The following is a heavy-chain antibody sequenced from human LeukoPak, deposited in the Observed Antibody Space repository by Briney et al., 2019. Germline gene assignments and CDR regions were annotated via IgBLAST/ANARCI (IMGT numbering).Heavy chain of an antibody. J-gene: IGHJ4*02. CDR2: ISSSSSYI. Sequence: KPGGSLRLSCAASGFTFSSYSMNWVRQAPGKGLEWVSSISSSSSYIYYADSVKGRFTISRDNAKNSLYLQMNSLRAEDMALYYCAKDMGYSGSYSGFDYWGQGTLVTVSS. D-gene: IGHD1-26*01. CDR3: AKDMGYSGSYSGFDY. CDR1: GFTFSSYS. V-gene: IGHV3-21*04.